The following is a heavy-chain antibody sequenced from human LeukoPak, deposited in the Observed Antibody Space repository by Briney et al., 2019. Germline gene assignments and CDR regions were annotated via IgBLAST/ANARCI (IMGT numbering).Heavy chain of an antibody. CDR1: GGSISSYY. D-gene: IGHD2-21*02. CDR2: IYYSGST. CDR3: AREAYCGGDCYSGDY. Sequence: PSETLSLTCTVSGGSISSYYWSWIRQPPGKGLEWIGYIYYSGSTNYNPSLKSRVTISVDTSKNQFSLKLSSVTAADTAVYYCAREAYCGGDCYSGDYWGQGTLVTVSS. J-gene: IGHJ4*02. V-gene: IGHV4-59*01.